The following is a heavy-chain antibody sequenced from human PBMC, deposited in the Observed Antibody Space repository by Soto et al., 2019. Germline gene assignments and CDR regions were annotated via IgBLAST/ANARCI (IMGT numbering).Heavy chain of an antibody. D-gene: IGHD5-18*01. CDR3: AKGIYSYGPYYFDY. CDR2: ISGSGGST. V-gene: IGHV3-23*01. CDR1: GFTFSSYA. Sequence: LRLSCAASGFTFSSYAMSWVRQAPGKGLEWVSAISGSGGSTYYADSVKGRFTIPRDNSKNTLYLQMNSLRAEDTAVYYCAKGIYSYGPYYFDYWGQGTLVTVSS. J-gene: IGHJ4*02.